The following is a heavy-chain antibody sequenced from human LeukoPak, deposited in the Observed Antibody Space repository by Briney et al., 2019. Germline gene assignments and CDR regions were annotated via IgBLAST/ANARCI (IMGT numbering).Heavy chain of an antibody. CDR3: ARYTDYYYMDV. CDR2: IYPGDSDT. V-gene: IGHV5-51*01. J-gene: IGHJ6*03. Sequence: GASLQISCKGSGSIFTSYWIGWVRQLPGKGLEWMGIIYPGDSDTRYSPSFQGQVTISADKSISTAYLQWSSLKASDTAMYYCARYTDYYYMDVWGKGTTVTVSS. CDR1: GSIFTSYW.